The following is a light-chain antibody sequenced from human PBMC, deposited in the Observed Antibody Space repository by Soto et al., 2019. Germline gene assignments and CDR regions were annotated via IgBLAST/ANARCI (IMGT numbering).Light chain of an antibody. CDR1: QSVANN. V-gene: IGKV3-15*01. CDR2: RAS. Sequence: EVVMTQSPATLSVSPGEGATLSCRASQSVANNVAWYQQKPGQAPRLLIYRASTRATGIPARFSGSGYGREFVLTISSLQAEDCAVYHCQQQNNWPPWTFGQGTRVEIK. CDR3: QQQNNWPPWT. J-gene: IGKJ1*01.